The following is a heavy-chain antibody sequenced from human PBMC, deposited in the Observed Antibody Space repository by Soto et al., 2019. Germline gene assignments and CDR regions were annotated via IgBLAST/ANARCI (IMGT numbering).Heavy chain of an antibody. D-gene: IGHD2-2*01. CDR3: AGAAQYQYYYYGMEV. CDR2: IYYSGST. V-gene: IGHV4-31*03. CDR1: GGSISSGGYY. J-gene: IGHJ6*02. Sequence: QVQLQESGPGLVKPSQTLSLTCTVSGGSISSGGYYWSWIRQHPGKGLECIGYIYYSGSTYYNPSLKSRVTISVDTSKNQFSLKMSSVTAEDTAVYYCAGAAQYQYYYYGMEVWGQGTTVTVSS.